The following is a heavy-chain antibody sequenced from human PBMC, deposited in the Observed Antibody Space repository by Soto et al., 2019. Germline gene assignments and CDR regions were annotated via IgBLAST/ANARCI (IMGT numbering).Heavy chain of an antibody. V-gene: IGHV1-69*13. CDR1: GGTFSSYA. Sequence: ASVKVSCKASGGTFSSYAISWVRQAPGQGLEWMGGIIPIFGTANYAQKFQGRVTITADESTSTAHMELSSLRSEDTAVYYCARGGSRSHNWFDPWGQGTLVTVS. J-gene: IGHJ5*02. D-gene: IGHD3-16*01. CDR2: IIPIFGTA. CDR3: ARGGSRSHNWFDP.